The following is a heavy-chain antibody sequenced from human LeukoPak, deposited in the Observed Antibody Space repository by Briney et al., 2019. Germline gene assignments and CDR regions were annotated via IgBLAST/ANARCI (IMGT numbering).Heavy chain of an antibody. CDR2: ISSSGSTI. CDR3: ARDGSTYYDFWGGYLAPDY. CDR1: GFTFSDYY. Sequence: GGSLRPSCAASGFTFSDYYMSWIRQAPGKGLEWVSYISSSGSTIYYADSVKGRFTISRDNAKNSLYLQMNSLRAEDTAVYYCARDGSTYYDFWGGYLAPDYWGQGTLVTVSS. J-gene: IGHJ4*02. V-gene: IGHV3-11*01. D-gene: IGHD3-3*01.